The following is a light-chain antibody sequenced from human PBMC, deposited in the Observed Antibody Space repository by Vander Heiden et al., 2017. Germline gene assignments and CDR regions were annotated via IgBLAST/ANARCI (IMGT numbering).Light chain of an antibody. CDR3: QQQKNSSSWT. J-gene: IGKJ1*01. CDR1: QSVSSN. V-gene: IGKV3-15*01. CDR2: GTA. Sequence: VMTHSPATLSVSPGDSATLSCRASQSVSSNLSGYQQKTGQAASHLMYGTASRATSSPARSISSGCGTEYTRTISSRQSEDYAVYYCQQQKNSSSWTFGQGTKVEIK.